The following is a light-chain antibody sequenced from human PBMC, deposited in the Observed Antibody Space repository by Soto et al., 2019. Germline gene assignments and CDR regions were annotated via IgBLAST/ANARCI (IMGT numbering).Light chain of an antibody. J-gene: IGLJ2*01. V-gene: IGLV2-14*03. CDR3: TSYSSHTAVI. CDR1: SSDIGTYNY. CDR2: DVT. Sequence: QSALTQPASVSGSPGQSITISCTGTSSDIGTYNYVSWYQQHPGKVPKLMIYDVTNRPSGVSYRFSGSKSGNTASLTIFGLQAEDEADYYCTSYSSHTAVIFGGETKLTVL.